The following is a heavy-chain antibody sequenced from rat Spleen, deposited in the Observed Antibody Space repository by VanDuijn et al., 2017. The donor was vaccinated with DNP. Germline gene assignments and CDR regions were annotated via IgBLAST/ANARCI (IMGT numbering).Heavy chain of an antibody. Sequence: EVKLVESGGGLVQPGRSLKLSCAASGFNFNDYWMGWVRQAPGKGLEWIASITSGRAVTSYPDSVKGRFTISRDNAKNTLYLQMNSLKSEDTATYYCARDNYGGYYWGHGVMVTVSS. D-gene: IGHD1-11*01. V-gene: IGHV5-31*01. CDR1: GFNFNDYW. CDR3: ARDNYGGYY. J-gene: IGHJ2*01. CDR2: ITSGRAVT.